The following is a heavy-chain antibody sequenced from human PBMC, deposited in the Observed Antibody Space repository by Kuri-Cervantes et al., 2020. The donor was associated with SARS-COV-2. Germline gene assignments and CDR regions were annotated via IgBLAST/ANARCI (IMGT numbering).Heavy chain of an antibody. V-gene: IGHV3-33*03. J-gene: IGHJ4*02. D-gene: IGHD6-19*01. Sequence: GESLKISCAASGFTFSSYGMHWVRQAPDKGLEWVAVIWYDGSNKYYADSVKGRFTISRDNAKKSLYLQMNSLKAEDTAVYYCVSYSSGWYYGSWGQGTRVTVSS. CDR2: IWYDGSNK. CDR1: GFTFSSYG. CDR3: VSYSSGWYYGS.